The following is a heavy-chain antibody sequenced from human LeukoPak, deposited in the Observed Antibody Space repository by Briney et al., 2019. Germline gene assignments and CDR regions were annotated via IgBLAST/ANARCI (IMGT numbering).Heavy chain of an antibody. CDR3: TTHEYYYDSSGYLDY. J-gene: IGHJ4*02. V-gene: IGHV3-15*01. CDR1: GFTFSNAW. CDR2: IKSKTDGGTT. Sequence: PGGSLRLSCAASGFTFSNAWMSWVRQAPGKGLEWVGRIKSKTDGGTTDYAAPVKGRFTISRDDSKNTLYLQMNSLKTEDTAVYYCTTHEYYYDSSGYLDYWGQGTLVTVSS. D-gene: IGHD3-22*01.